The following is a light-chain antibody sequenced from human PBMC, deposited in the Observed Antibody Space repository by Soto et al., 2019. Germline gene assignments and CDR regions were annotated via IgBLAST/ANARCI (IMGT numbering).Light chain of an antibody. CDR3: SSYAGSNNFV. V-gene: IGLV2-8*01. J-gene: IGLJ1*01. CDR1: SSDVGGYNY. CDR2: EVS. Sequence: QSVLTQPPSASGSPGQSVTISCTGTSSDVGGYNYVSWYQQHPGKAPKLMIYEVSKRPSGVPDRFSGSKSGNTASLTVSGLQAEDGADYYCSSYAGSNNFVFGTGTKVT.